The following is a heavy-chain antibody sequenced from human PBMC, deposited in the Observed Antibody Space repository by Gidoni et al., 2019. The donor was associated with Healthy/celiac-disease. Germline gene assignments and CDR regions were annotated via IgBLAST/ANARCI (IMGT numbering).Heavy chain of an antibody. Sequence: QVQLQESGPGLVKPSETLSLTCAVSGYSISSGYYWGWIRQPPGKGLEWIGSIYHSGSTYYNPSLKSRVTISVDTSKNQFSLKLSSVTATDTAVYYCARVVTMVRGKIEYWGQGTLVTVSS. V-gene: IGHV4-38-2*01. CDR2: IYHSGST. D-gene: IGHD3-10*01. J-gene: IGHJ4*02. CDR3: ARVVTMVRGKIEY. CDR1: GYSISSGYY.